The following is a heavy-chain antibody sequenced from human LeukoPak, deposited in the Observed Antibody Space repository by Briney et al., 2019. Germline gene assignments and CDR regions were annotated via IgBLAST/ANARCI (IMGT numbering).Heavy chain of an antibody. CDR1: GYTFTSYY. CDR3: ARSLWFDAVFDP. J-gene: IGHJ5*02. CDR2: INPNSGGT. Sequence: ASVKVSCKASGYTFTSYYMHWVRQAPGQGLEWMGWINPNSGGTNYAQKFQGRVTMTRDTSISTAYMELSRLRSDDTAVYYCARSLWFDAVFDPWGQGTLVTVSS. D-gene: IGHD3-10*01. V-gene: IGHV1-2*02.